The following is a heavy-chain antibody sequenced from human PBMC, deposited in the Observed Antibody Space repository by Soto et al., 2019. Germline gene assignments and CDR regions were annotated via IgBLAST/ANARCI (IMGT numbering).Heavy chain of an antibody. Sequence: PGGSLRRSWPASGSTFSSYAMSWVRQAPGKGLEWVSAISGSGGSTYYADSVKGRFTISRDNSNNTLYLQMNSLRAEDTAVYYCAKDRGSSWYGFDYWGQGTLVTVSS. V-gene: IGHV3-23*01. CDR2: ISGSGGST. J-gene: IGHJ4*02. CDR1: GSTFSSYA. CDR3: AKDRGSSWYGFDY. D-gene: IGHD6-13*01.